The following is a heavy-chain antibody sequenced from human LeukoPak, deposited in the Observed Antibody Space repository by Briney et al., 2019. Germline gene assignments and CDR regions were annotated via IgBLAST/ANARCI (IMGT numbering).Heavy chain of an antibody. CDR2: IYYSGSGST. J-gene: IGHJ4*02. D-gene: IGHD6-19*01. V-gene: IGHV4-61*05. CDR3: ARHAVYAGSGWSFDY. Sequence: PSETLSLTFTVSGGSISSTDYYWSWIRQPPGKGLEWIGYIYYSGSGSTNSNPSLKSRVTISVDTSKNQVSLNLSSVTAADTAVYYCARHAVYAGSGWSFDYWGQGTLITVSS. CDR1: GGSISSTDYY.